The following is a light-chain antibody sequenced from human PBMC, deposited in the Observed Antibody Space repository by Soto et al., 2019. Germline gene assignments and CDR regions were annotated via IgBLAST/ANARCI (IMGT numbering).Light chain of an antibody. CDR1: STDVGGYNY. J-gene: IGLJ1*01. CDR3: SSYTSTSTYV. Sequence: QSVLTQPASVSGSPGQSITICCTGRSTDVGGYNYVSWYQQHPGKAPKVMIYEVSNRRSGVSNRFSRSTSGNTASLTISRLHAEHEADYYCSSYTSTSTYVFGTGTKGPLL. V-gene: IGLV2-14*01. CDR2: EVS.